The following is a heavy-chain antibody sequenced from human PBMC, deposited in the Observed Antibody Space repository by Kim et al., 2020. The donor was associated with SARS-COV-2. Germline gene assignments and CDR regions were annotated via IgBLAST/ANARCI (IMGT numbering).Heavy chain of an antibody. CDR1: VGSFRGYF. V-gene: IGHV4-34*01. CDR2: TDVSGDT. Sequence: SETLSLTCAVYVGSFRGYFWTWIRQVQGKGLEWIGETDVSGDTRFNRYFQSRVTLFVDKSKHQLSLTFISVISAATAVYYCVRKSSGSGAYGCLHIWGTG. CDR3: VRKSSGSGAYGCLHI. D-gene: IGHD3-10*01. J-gene: IGHJ6*03.